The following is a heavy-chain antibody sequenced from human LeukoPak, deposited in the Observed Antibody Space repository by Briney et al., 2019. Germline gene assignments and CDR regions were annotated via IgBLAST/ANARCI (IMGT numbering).Heavy chain of an antibody. CDR3: AREFELERRGAAFDI. CDR1: GYTFSSYD. V-gene: IGHV1-8*03. D-gene: IGHD1-1*01. Sequence: GASVKVSCKASGYTFSSYDINWVRQATGQGLEWMGWMNPNSGDRGYAQKFQGRVTITRNTSISTAYMELSSLRSEDTAVYYCAREFELERRGAAFDIWGQGTMVTVSS. J-gene: IGHJ3*02. CDR2: MNPNSGDR.